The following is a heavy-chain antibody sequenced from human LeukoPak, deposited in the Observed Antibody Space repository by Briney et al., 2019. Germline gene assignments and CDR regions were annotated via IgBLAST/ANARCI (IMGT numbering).Heavy chain of an antibody. CDR2: VFYTGST. V-gene: IGHV4-59*01. J-gene: IGHJ5*02. Sequence: NPSETLSLTCTVSDTPITSYYWTWLRQPPGKGLEWIGFVFYTGSTNYNPSLKSRVTFSLDTSNSQFSLKLTSVTPADTAVYYCARARGGYGDYGNWFDPWGPGTLVTVSS. CDR3: ARARGGYGDYGNWFDP. CDR1: DTPITSYY. D-gene: IGHD4-17*01.